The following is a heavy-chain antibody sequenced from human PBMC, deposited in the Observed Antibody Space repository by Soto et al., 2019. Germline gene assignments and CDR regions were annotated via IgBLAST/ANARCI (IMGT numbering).Heavy chain of an antibody. V-gene: IGHV4-39*01. D-gene: IGHD6-13*01. Sequence: SETLSLTCTVSGGSISISSYYWGWIRQPPGKGLEWIGSIYYSGSTYYNPSLKSRVTISVDTSKNQFSLKLSSVTAADTAVYYCARLLGSSWYYYYYMDLWGKGTTVTVS. J-gene: IGHJ6*03. CDR3: ARLLGSSWYYYYYMDL. CDR1: GGSISISSYY. CDR2: IYYSGST.